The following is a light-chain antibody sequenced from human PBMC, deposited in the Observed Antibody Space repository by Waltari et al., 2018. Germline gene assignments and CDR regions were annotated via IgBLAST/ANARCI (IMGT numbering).Light chain of an antibody. CDR3: AAWDDSLNGV. CDR1: SSNIGIHT. CDR2: IYN. V-gene: IGLV1-44*01. Sequence: QSVLTQPPSASGTPGQRVTISCSGSSSNIGIHTVNWYQQLPGTAPKLIIYIYNQRPAGVPDRFSGSKSGTSASLAISGLQSEDEADYYCAAWDDSLNGVFGGGTKLTVL. J-gene: IGLJ3*02.